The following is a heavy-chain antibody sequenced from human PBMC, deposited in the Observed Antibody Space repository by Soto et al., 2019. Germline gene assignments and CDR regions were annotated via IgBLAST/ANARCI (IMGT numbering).Heavy chain of an antibody. CDR2: IYYSGST. Sequence: SGGXXXXXXYXWGWIRQXPXKGLEWIGSIYYSGSTYYNPSLKSRVTISVDTSKNQFSLKLSSVTAADTAVYYCARQPYYDFWSEDWFDPWGQGTLVTVSS. CDR1: GGXXXXXXYX. J-gene: IGHJ5*02. D-gene: IGHD3-3*01. V-gene: IGHV4-39*01. CDR3: ARQPYYDFWSEDWFDP.